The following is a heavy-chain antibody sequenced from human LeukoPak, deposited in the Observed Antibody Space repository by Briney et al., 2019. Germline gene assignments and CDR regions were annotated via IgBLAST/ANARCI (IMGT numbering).Heavy chain of an antibody. Sequence: GGSLRLSCAASGFTFSSYAMSWVRQAPGKGLEWVSAISGSGGSTYYADSVKGRFTISRDNSKNTLYLQMNSLRAEDTAVYYCAKDPRLRPNYYDSSGYGAPYFDYWGQGTLVTVSS. CDR3: AKDPRLRPNYYDSSGYGAPYFDY. CDR1: GFTFSSYA. J-gene: IGHJ4*02. CDR2: ISGSGGST. V-gene: IGHV3-23*01. D-gene: IGHD3-22*01.